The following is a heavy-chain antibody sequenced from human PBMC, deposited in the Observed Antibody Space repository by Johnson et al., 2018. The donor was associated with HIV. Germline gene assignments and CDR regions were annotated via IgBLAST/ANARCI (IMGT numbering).Heavy chain of an antibody. CDR1: GFTFDDYG. J-gene: IGHJ3*02. D-gene: IGHD3-22*01. Sequence: VQLVESGGGVVRPGGSLRLFCAASGFTFDDYGMSWVRQVPGKGLEWVSGLNWNAGSTGYADSVKGRFTISRDNAKNSLYLQMNSLRAEDTALYYCARETNYYDGSGGLGLDIWGQGTMVTVSS. CDR2: LNWNAGST. V-gene: IGHV3-20*04. CDR3: ARETNYYDGSGGLGLDI.